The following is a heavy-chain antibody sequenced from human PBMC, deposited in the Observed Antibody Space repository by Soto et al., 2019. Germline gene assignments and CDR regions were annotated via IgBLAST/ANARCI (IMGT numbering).Heavy chain of an antibody. Sequence: PGGSLRLSCAASGFRFSGFGMHWVRQAPGKGLEWVAILRYDGSNKYYADSVKGRSTISRDNSQNTLYLQMDSLRVEDTAVYYCARDGVGATTFYGYFDDRGPGILVTVSS. J-gene: IGHJ4*02. V-gene: IGHV3-30*02. D-gene: IGHD1-26*01. CDR2: LRYDGSNK. CDR1: GFRFSGFG. CDR3: ARDGVGATTFYGYFDD.